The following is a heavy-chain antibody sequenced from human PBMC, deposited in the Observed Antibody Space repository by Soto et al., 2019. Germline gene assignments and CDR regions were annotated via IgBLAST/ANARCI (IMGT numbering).Heavy chain of an antibody. D-gene: IGHD2-8*01. CDR1: GSSFSSYA. J-gene: IGHJ4*02. CDR2: ISYDGRNE. V-gene: IGHV3-30*04. CDR3: ARDGCPNGVCFNDY. Sequence: GSLRLSCAASGSSFSSYAMHWVRQAPGKGLEWLSFISYDGRNEYYADSVKGRFTVSRDSSENTLYLQINTLKPEDTAVYYCARDGCPNGVCFNDYWGQGTLVTVSS.